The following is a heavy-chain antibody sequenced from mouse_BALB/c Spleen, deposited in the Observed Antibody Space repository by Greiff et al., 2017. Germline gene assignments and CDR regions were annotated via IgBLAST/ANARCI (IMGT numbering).Heavy chain of an antibody. CDR2: IDPSDSET. D-gene: IGHD2-4*01. V-gene: IGHV1-74*01. J-gene: IGHJ1*01. CDR3: AASTMITTRYFDV. CDR1: GYSFTSYW. Sequence: QVQLQQSGPQLVRPGASVKISCKASGYSFTSYWMHCVKQRPGQGLEWIGMIDPSDSETRLNQKFKDKATLTVDKSSSTAYMQLSSPTSEDSAVYYCAASTMITTRYFDVWGAGTTVTVSS.